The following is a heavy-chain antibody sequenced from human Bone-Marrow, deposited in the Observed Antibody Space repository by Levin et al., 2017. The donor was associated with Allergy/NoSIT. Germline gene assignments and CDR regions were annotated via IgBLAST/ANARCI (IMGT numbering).Heavy chain of an antibody. Sequence: GGSLRLSCKGSGYSFTSYWIGWVRQMPGKGLEWMGIIYPGDSDTRYSPSFQGQVTISADKSISTAYLQWSSLKASDTAMYYCARHPPYYYGSGSSNNWFDPWGQGTLVTVSS. J-gene: IGHJ5*02. CDR3: ARHPPYYYGSGSSNNWFDP. CDR1: GYSFTSYW. CDR2: IYPGDSDT. V-gene: IGHV5-51*01. D-gene: IGHD3-10*01.